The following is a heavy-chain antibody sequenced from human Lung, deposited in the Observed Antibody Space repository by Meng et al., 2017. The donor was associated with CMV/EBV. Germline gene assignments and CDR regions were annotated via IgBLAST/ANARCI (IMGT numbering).Heavy chain of an antibody. Sequence: TLSLTXAVYGESLSGYYWTWIRQPPGKGLEWIGEISHSGTTNYNPSLKSRVFISVDTSKNQLSLNLTPVTAADTAVYYCARARLSSRPMDFWGQGTPVTVSS. CDR2: ISHSGTT. V-gene: IGHV4-34*01. CDR3: ARARLSSRPMDF. J-gene: IGHJ6*02. D-gene: IGHD2/OR15-2a*01. CDR1: GESLSGYY.